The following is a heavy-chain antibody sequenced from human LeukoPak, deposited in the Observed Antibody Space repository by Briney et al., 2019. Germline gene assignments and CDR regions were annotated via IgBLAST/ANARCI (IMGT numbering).Heavy chain of an antibody. CDR3: ARDELLRGYSYGPRFDY. CDR1: GFTVSSNY. Sequence: GGSLRLSCAASGFTVSSNYMSWVRQAPGKGLEWVSVIYSGGSTYYADSVKGRFTISRDNAKNTLYLQMNSLRAEDTAVYYCARDELLRGYSYGPRFDYWGQGTLVTVSS. J-gene: IGHJ4*02. CDR2: IYSGGST. D-gene: IGHD5-18*01. V-gene: IGHV3-53*01.